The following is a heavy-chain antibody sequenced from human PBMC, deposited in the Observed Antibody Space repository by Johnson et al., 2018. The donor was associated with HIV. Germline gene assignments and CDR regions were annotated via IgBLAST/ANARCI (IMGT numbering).Heavy chain of an antibody. D-gene: IGHD6-13*01. Sequence: QVQLVESGGGVVQPGRSLRLSCAASGFTFSSYGMHWVRQAPGKGLEWVALISYDGSNKYYADSVQGRFTISSDNSKNTLYLQMNSLRAEDTAVYYCAREYSSSWFPPSRAFDIWGQGTMVTVSS. J-gene: IGHJ3*02. CDR3: AREYSSSWFPPSRAFDI. CDR2: ISYDGSNK. CDR1: GFTFSSYG. V-gene: IGHV3-30*03.